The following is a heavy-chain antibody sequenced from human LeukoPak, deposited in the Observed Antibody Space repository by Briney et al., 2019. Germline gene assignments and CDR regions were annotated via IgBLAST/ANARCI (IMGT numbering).Heavy chain of an antibody. CDR3: ARGRYMDV. CDR1: GYIFIDYE. CDR2: MNPKSGDT. Sequence: VASVKVSCKTSGYIFIDYEINWVRQAPGQGLEWMGWMNPKSGDTGYEQKFQGRITITRDSSISTVYMELSSLRSEDTALYYCARGRYMDVWGKGTTVTVSS. V-gene: IGHV1-8*02. J-gene: IGHJ6*03.